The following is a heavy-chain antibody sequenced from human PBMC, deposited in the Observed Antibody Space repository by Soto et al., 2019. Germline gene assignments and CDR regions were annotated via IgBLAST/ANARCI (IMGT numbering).Heavy chain of an antibody. CDR1: GGSISSGGYY. CDR2: IYYSGSS. J-gene: IGHJ4*02. V-gene: IGHV4-31*03. CDR3: ARGRAVYDSSGYYYGGAFDY. Sequence: QVQLQDTGPGLVKPSQTLSLTCTVSGGSISSGGYYWSWIRQHTGKGLEWIGYIYYSGSSYYNPSLKSRVTISVDTSKNQFSLKLSAVTAADTAVYYCARGRAVYDSSGYYYGGAFDYWGQGTLVTVSS. D-gene: IGHD3-22*01.